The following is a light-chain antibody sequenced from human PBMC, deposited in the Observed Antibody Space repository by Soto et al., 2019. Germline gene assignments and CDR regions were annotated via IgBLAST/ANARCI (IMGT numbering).Light chain of an antibody. J-gene: IGKJ1*01. CDR2: DAS. CDR3: QHSSSYSEA. V-gene: IGKV1-5*01. CDR1: QAISTR. Sequence: DIVLTQSPATLSSFPGDRVTLSCRASQAISTRLAWYQQRPGKAPKLLIYDASRLESGVPSRFSGSGSGTEFTLAISRLQPEDFATYYCQHSSSYSEAFGQGTKVDIK.